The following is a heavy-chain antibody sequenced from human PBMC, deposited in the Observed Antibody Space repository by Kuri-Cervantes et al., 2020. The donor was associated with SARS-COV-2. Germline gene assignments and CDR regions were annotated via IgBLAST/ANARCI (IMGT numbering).Heavy chain of an antibody. V-gene: IGHV4-39*01. D-gene: IGHD3-3*02. CDR3: ARHPNSMSGFDP. CDR1: GVSISSTSYY. CDR2: INYIGNS. J-gene: IGHJ5*02. Sequence: SETLSLTCTVSGVSISSTSYYWAWIRQPPGKGLEWIGSINYIGNSYRNPSLRSRVIMSVDTSKNQFSVNNNSVTAADTAIYFCARHPNSMSGFDPWVQGTPVTVSS.